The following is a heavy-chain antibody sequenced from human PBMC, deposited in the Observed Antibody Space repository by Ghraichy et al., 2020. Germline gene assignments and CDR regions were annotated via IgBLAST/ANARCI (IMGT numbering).Heavy chain of an antibody. D-gene: IGHD6-13*01. CDR2: IYYSGST. CDR1: GGSVNSGSYY. CDR3: ARGGDSSSWYGYEY. Sequence: SQTLSLTCTVSGGSVNSGSYYWSWIRQPPGKGLEWIGYIYYSGSTNYNPSLKSRVTISVDTSKNQFSLKLSSVTGADTAVYSCARGGDSSSWYGYEYWGQGTLVTVSS. V-gene: IGHV4-61*01. J-gene: IGHJ4*02.